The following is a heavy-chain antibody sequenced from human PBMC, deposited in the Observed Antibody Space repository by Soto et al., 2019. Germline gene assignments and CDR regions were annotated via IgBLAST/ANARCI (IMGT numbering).Heavy chain of an antibody. V-gene: IGHV3-23*01. CDR1: GVAFSFYS. Sequence: EVALLESGGGWVQPGGSLRLSCEVSGVAFSFYSMSWVRQAPGKGLEWVASVSGNGATTYYAASGKGRFTFSRANSKNTVHLQMNSLTGEDTAVYYCAKAGGGFTSGWEIFDFWGQGTLVTVSS. CDR2: VSGNGATT. CDR3: AKAGGGFTSGWEIFDF. D-gene: IGHD6-19*01. J-gene: IGHJ4*02.